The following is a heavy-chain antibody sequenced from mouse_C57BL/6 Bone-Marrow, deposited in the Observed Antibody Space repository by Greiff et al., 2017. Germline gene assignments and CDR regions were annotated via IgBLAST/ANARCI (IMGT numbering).Heavy chain of an antibody. V-gene: IGHV5-4*01. J-gene: IGHJ4*01. Sequence: EVMLVESGGGLVKPGGSLKLSCAASGFTFSSYAMSWVRQTPEKRLEWVATISDGGSYTYYPDNVKGRFTISRDNAKNNLYLQMSHLKSEDTAMYYCARDREDGTGMDYWGQGTSVTVSS. CDR2: ISDGGSYT. CDR1: GFTFSSYA. D-gene: IGHD2-1*01. CDR3: ARDREDGTGMDY.